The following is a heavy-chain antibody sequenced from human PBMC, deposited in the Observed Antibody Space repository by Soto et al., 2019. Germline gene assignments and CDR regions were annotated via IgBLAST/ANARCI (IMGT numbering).Heavy chain of an antibody. CDR1: GFTFISYA. D-gene: IGHD3-16*01. J-gene: IGHJ4*02. CDR2: ISGSGGRT. Sequence: PGGSLRLSCAASGFTFISYAMTWVRQAPGEGLEWVSAISGSGGRTYYADSVKGRFTISRDNSKNTLFLRMDSLRAEDTAVYFCAKAPGGAMGPLDYWGQGTLVTVSS. V-gene: IGHV3-23*01. CDR3: AKAPGGAMGPLDY.